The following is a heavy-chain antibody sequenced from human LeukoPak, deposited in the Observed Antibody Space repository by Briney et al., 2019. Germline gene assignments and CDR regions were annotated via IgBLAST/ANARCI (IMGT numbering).Heavy chain of an antibody. J-gene: IGHJ4*02. CDR3: ARGYNWNYPDC. D-gene: IGHD1-1*01. Sequence: SETLSLTCTVSGGSLSSYYWSWLRQPPGKGLEWIGYIYYSGSTNYNPSLKSRVTISVDKSKNQFSLKLSSVTAAAAAVYYCARGYNWNYPDCWGQGTLVAVSS. CDR1: GGSLSSYY. V-gene: IGHV4-59*01. CDR2: IYYSGST.